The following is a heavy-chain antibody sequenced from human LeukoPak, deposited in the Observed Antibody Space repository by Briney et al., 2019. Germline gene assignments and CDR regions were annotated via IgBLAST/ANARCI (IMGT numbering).Heavy chain of an antibody. Sequence: ASVKVSCKASGYTFTSYDINWVRQAPGQGLEWMGWINPNSGGTNYAQKFQGRVTMTRDTSISTAYMELSRLRSDDTAVYYCARVSAYGDYWFDPWGQGTLVTVSS. CDR1: GYTFTSYD. J-gene: IGHJ5*02. V-gene: IGHV1-2*02. D-gene: IGHD4-17*01. CDR2: INPNSGGT. CDR3: ARVSAYGDYWFDP.